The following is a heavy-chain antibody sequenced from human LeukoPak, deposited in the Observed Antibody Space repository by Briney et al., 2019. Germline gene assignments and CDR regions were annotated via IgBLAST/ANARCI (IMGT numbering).Heavy chain of an antibody. Sequence: GGSLRLSCAASGFTFSSYGMHWVRQAPVKGLEWVAFIRYDGSNKYYADSVKGRFTISRDNSKNTLYLQMSSLRAEDTAVYYCANGPYSYDSGSSPDVGYWGQGTLVTVSS. CDR3: ANGPYSYDSGSSPDVGY. CDR2: IRYDGSNK. J-gene: IGHJ4*02. CDR1: GFTFSSYG. D-gene: IGHD3-10*01. V-gene: IGHV3-30*02.